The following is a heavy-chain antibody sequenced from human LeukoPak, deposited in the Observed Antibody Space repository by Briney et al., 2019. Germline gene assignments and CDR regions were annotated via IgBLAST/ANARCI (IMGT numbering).Heavy chain of an antibody. CDR2: NHPGDSDT. J-gene: IGHJ5*02. Sequence: ESLKISCKGSGYRFTSYWIGWVRPMPGKGPEWMGINHPGDSDTRYSPSFQGHVTTSADKSISTAYLQWSSLKASDTAMYYCPRRWFGEFRGWFDPWGQGTLVTVSS. D-gene: IGHD3-10*01. V-gene: IGHV5-51*01. CDR1: GYRFTSYW. CDR3: PRRWFGEFRGWFDP.